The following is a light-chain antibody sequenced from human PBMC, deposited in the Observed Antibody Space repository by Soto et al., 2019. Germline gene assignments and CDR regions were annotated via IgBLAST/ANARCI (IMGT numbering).Light chain of an antibody. CDR1: QTISSW. Sequence: DIQMTQSPSTLSGSVGDRVTLTCRASQTISSWLAWYQQKPGKAPKLLIYMASTLKSGVPSRFSGSGSGTEFTLTISSLQPDDFATYYCQHYNSYSEAFGQGTKV. CDR3: QHYNSYSEA. V-gene: IGKV1-5*03. J-gene: IGKJ1*01. CDR2: MAS.